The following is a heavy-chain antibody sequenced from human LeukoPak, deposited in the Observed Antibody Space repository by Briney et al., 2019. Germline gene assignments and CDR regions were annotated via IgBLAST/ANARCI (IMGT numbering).Heavy chain of an antibody. D-gene: IGHD3-22*01. V-gene: IGHV4-30-4*08. CDR3: ARDDSSGYHDAFDI. Sequence: PSETLSLTCTVSGGSISSGDYYWSWIRQPPGKGLEWIGYIYYSGSTYYNPSLKSRVTISVDTSKNQFSLKLSSVTAADAAVYYCARDDSSGYHDAFDIWGQGTMVTVSP. CDR2: IYYSGST. CDR1: GGSISSGDYY. J-gene: IGHJ3*02.